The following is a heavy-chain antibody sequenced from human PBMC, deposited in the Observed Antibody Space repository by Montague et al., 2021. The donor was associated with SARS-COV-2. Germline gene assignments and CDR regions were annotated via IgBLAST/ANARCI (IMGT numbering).Heavy chain of an antibody. D-gene: IGHD3-9*01. J-gene: IGHJ4*02. Sequence: SETRSLTCTVSGGSIRSSSYYWGWIRQPPGKGLEWIGSIYYSGSTYYNPSLKSRVTISVDTSKNQFSLKLSSVTAADTAVYYCARHRITIFLVRMCDYWGQGTLVTVSS. CDR1: GGSIRSSSYY. CDR3: ARHRITIFLVRMCDY. V-gene: IGHV4-39*01. CDR2: IYYSGST.